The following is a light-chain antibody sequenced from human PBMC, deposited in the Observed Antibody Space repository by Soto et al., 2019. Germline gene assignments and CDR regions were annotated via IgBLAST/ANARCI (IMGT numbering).Light chain of an antibody. J-gene: IGLJ3*02. Sequence: QSALTQPASVSGSLGQSITISCTGTSSDIGGYKYVSWYQQHPGKAPQLIIFEVSNRPSGVSDRFSGSNSGNTASLTISGLQAEDEADYYCTSYSRYRVLVFGGGTKVTV. V-gene: IGLV2-14*01. CDR2: EVS. CDR1: SSDIGGYKY. CDR3: TSYSRYRVLV.